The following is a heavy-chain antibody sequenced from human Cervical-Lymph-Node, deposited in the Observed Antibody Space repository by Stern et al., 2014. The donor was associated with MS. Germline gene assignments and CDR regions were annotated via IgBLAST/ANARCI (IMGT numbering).Heavy chain of an antibody. CDR3: ARDTSSPERSDW. Sequence: LGESGGGVIQPGGPLRLSCTASGFTVRRDYMTWVRQAPGKGPEWVSLITNVGSTFYTDSVKGRFTISRDDSKNTVYLHMTSLRAEDTAMYYCARDTSSPERSDWWGQGTLVTVSS. CDR2: ITNVGST. J-gene: IGHJ4*02. CDR1: GFTVRRDY. V-gene: IGHV3-53*01. D-gene: IGHD1-1*01.